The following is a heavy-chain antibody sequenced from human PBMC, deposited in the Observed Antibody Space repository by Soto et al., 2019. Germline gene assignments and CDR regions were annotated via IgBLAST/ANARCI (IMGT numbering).Heavy chain of an antibody. Sequence: GASVKVSCKASGGTFSSYAISWVRQAPGQGLEWMGGIIPIFGTANYAQKFQGRVTITADESASTAYMELSSLRSEDTAVYYCAREHVLMVYAISPGNSFDPPGQGTLVTGPS. D-gene: IGHD2-8*01. CDR3: AREHVLMVYAISPGNSFDP. CDR1: GGTFSSYA. V-gene: IGHV1-69*13. J-gene: IGHJ5*02. CDR2: IIPIFGTA.